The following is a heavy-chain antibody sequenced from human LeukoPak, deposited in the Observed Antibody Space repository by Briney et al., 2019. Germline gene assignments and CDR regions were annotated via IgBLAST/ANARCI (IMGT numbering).Heavy chain of an antibody. V-gene: IGHV1-69*13. CDR1: GGTFSSYA. CDR3: ARVGGSYGIDY. CDR2: IIPIFGTA. D-gene: IGHD1-26*01. J-gene: IGHJ4*02. Sequence: GASVKDSCKASGGTFSSYAISWVRQAPGQGLEWMGGIIPIFGTANYAQKFQGRVTITADESTSTAYMELSSLRSEDTAVYYCARVGGSYGIDYWGQGTLVTVSS.